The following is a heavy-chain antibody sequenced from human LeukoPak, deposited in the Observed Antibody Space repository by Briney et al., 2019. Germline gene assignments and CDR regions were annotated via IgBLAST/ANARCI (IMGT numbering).Heavy chain of an antibody. CDR1: GFTFDDYA. V-gene: IGHV3-9*01. CDR2: ISWNSGSI. CDR3: AREGGIVGATHYFDY. Sequence: GRSLRLSFAASGFTFDDYAMHWVRQAPGKGLEWVSGISWNSGSIGYADSVKGRFTISRDNAKNSLYLQMNSLRAEDTAIYYCAREGGIVGATHYFDYWGQGTLVTVSS. D-gene: IGHD1-26*01. J-gene: IGHJ4*02.